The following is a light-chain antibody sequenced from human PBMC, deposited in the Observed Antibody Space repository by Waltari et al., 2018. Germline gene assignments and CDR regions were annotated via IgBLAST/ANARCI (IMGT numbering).Light chain of an antibody. CDR2: APN. V-gene: IGLV8-61*01. CDR3: VLYRGNGISI. CDR1: SGSVSTRHY. Sequence: QAVVTQEPSFSVSPGGTVTLTCGLSSGSVSTRHYPSWYQQIPGQATRAFIYAPNTRSSGVPGRFSGSILGNRAALTITGAQADDESNYYCVLYRGNGISIFGGGTKLTVL. J-gene: IGLJ2*01.